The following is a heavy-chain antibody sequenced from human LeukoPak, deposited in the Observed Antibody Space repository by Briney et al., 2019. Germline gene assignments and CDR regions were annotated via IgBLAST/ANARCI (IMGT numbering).Heavy chain of an antibody. Sequence: PSETLSLTCTVSGGSISSYYWSWIRQPAGKGLEWIGRIYTSGSTNYNPSLKSRVTMSVDTSKNQFSLKLSSVTAADTAVYYCARDRRVGATPYYFDYWGQGTLVTVSS. D-gene: IGHD1-26*01. CDR3: ARDRRVGATPYYFDY. V-gene: IGHV4-4*07. CDR2: IYTSGST. J-gene: IGHJ4*02. CDR1: GGSISSYY.